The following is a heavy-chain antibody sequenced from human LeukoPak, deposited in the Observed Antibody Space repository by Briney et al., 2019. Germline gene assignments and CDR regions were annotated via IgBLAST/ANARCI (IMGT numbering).Heavy chain of an antibody. CDR2: IIPILGIA. CDR1: GGTFSSYA. D-gene: IGHD5-24*01. Sequence: ASVKVSCKASGGTFSSYAISWVRQAPGQGLEWMGRIIPILGIANYAQKFQGRVTITTDESTSTAYMELSSLRSEDTAVYYCARAPGMATGVDYWGQGTLVTVSS. V-gene: IGHV1-69*04. CDR3: ARAPGMATGVDY. J-gene: IGHJ4*02.